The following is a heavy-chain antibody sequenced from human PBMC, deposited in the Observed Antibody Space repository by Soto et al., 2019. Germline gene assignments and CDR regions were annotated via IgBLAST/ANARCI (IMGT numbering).Heavy chain of an antibody. J-gene: IGHJ3*01. CDR3: AKDSGLPDLAIVLHAFDV. CDR1: GFTLREFA. CDR2: ISGVGNSV. V-gene: IGHV3-23*01. Sequence: PGGSLRLSCAASGFTLREFAMSWVGQAPGRGMRWVSTISGVGNSVFYADSMRCRFTVSRDNTQNTLYLQMNSLRVEDTALYYCAKDSGLPDLAIVLHAFDVWGQGTMVTVSS. D-gene: IGHD3-10*01.